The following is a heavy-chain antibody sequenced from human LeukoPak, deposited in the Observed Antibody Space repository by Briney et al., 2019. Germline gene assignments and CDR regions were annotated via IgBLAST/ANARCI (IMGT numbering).Heavy chain of an antibody. Sequence: GRSLRLSCAASGFTFSSYGMHWVRQAPGKGLEWVAVISYDGSNKYYADSVKGRFTISRDNSKNTLYLQMNSLRAEDTAVYYCAKDGKYYYDSSGYYYPSYFDYWGQGTLVTVSS. CDR2: ISYDGSNK. CDR1: GFTFSSYG. V-gene: IGHV3-30*18. CDR3: AKDGKYYYDSSGYYYPSYFDY. J-gene: IGHJ4*02. D-gene: IGHD3-22*01.